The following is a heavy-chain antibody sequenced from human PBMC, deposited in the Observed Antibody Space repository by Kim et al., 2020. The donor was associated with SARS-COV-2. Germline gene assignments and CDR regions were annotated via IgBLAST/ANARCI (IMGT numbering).Heavy chain of an antibody. V-gene: IGHV4-4*09. J-gene: IGHJ4*02. D-gene: IGHD3-22*01. Sequence: PSLESRVTISVDTSKNQFSLKLSSVTAADTAVYYCARCRSAYDSSGYEFDYWGQGTLVTVSS. CDR3: ARCRSAYDSSGYEFDY.